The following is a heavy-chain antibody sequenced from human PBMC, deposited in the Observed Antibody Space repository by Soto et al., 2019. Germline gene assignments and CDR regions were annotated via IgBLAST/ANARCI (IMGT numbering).Heavy chain of an antibody. CDR2: ISAYNGNT. J-gene: IGHJ2*01. D-gene: IGHD6-19*01. V-gene: IGHV1-18*01. CDR1: GYTFTSYG. CDR3: ARGSSEQWLPFNWYFDL. Sequence: QVQLVQSGAEVKKPGASVKVSCKASGYTFTSYGISWVRQAPGQGLEWMGWISAYNGNTNYAQKLQGRVTMTTDTSTSTAYLELRSLRSDDTAVYYCARGSSEQWLPFNWYFDLWGRGTLVTVSS.